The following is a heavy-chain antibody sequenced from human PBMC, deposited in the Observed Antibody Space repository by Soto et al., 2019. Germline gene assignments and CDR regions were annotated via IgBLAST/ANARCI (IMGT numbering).Heavy chain of an antibody. CDR3: ARGNHLEDHYDFWSGYYYFDY. CDR1: GFTFSSYW. V-gene: IGHV3-7*01. J-gene: IGHJ4*02. Sequence: GGSLRLSCAASGFTFSSYWMSWVRQAPGKGLEWVANIKQDGSEKYYVDSVKGRFTISRDNAKNSLYLQMNSLRAEDTAVYYCARGNHLEDHYDFWSGYYYFDYWGQGTLVTVSS. D-gene: IGHD3-3*01. CDR2: IKQDGSEK.